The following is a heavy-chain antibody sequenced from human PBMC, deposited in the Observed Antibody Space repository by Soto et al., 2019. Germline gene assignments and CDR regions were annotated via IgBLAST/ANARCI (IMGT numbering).Heavy chain of an antibody. J-gene: IGHJ4*02. Sequence: QVQLVQSGAEMKRPGASVRVSCKASGYTFKTYGINWARQAPGRGLEWMGWVSTHTGNTHYAQNFQGRASMTTDESASTSYLELKSLRSDDTAIYYCARDLDVATVGSLGYWGPGTVVTVSS. V-gene: IGHV1-18*01. CDR3: ARDLDVATVGSLGY. CDR1: GYTFKTYG. CDR2: VSTHTGNT. D-gene: IGHD1-26*01.